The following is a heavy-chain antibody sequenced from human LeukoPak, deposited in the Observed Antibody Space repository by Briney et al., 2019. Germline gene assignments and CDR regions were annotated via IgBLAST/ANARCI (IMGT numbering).Heavy chain of an antibody. CDR2: MNPNSGNT. Sequence: ASVKVSCKASGYTFTSYDINWVRQATGQGLEWMGWMNPNSGNTGYAQKFQGRVTMTRNTSISTAYMELSSLRSEDTAVYYCARGRRAPFWSGQLLLYYYMDVWGKGTTVTVSS. J-gene: IGHJ6*03. V-gene: IGHV1-8*01. CDR1: GYTFTSYD. CDR3: ARGRRAPFWSGQLLLYYYMDV. D-gene: IGHD3-3*01.